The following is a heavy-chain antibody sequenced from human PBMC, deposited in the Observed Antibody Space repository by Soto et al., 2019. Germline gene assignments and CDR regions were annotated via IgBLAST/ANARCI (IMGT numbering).Heavy chain of an antibody. V-gene: IGHV3-23*01. CDR3: AKFPLSGTEQLVLSVFDY. J-gene: IGHJ4*02. CDR1: GFTFSSYA. D-gene: IGHD6-13*01. Sequence: EVQLLESGGGLVQPGGSLRLSCAASGFTFSSYAMSWVRQAPGKGLEWVSAISGSGGSTYYADSVKGRFTISRDNSKNTRYLQMNSLRAEDTAVYYCAKFPLSGTEQLVLSVFDYWGQGTLGTVSS. CDR2: ISGSGGST.